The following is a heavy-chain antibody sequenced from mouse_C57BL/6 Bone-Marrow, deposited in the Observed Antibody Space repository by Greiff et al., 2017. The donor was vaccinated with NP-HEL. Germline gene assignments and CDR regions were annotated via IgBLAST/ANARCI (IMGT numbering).Heavy chain of an antibody. CDR1: GFTFSSYA. Sequence: EVKLQESGEGLVKPGGSLKLSCAASGFTFSSYAMSWVRQTPEKRLEWVAYISSGGDYIYYADTVKGRFTISRDNARNTLYLQMSSLKSEDTAMYYCTRVGGLLFFYAMDYWGQGTSVTVSS. D-gene: IGHD2-12*01. V-gene: IGHV5-9-1*02. CDR3: TRVGGLLFFYAMDY. J-gene: IGHJ4*01. CDR2: ISSGGDYI.